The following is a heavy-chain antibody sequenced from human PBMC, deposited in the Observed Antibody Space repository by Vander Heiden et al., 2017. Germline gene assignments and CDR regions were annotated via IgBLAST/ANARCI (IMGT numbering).Heavy chain of an antibody. CDR1: GFTFSSYS. Sequence: EVQLVESGGGLVKPGGSLRLSCAASGFTFSSYSMNWVRQAPGKGLEWVSSISSSSSYIYYADSVKGRVTISRDNAKNSLYRQMNSLRAEETAVYYCARYDNDFGSGDQMHGMDVWFQGTTVTVYS. CDR3: ARYDNDFGSGDQMHGMDV. V-gene: IGHV3-21*01. D-gene: IGHD3-3*01. J-gene: IGHJ6*02. CDR2: ISSSSSYI.